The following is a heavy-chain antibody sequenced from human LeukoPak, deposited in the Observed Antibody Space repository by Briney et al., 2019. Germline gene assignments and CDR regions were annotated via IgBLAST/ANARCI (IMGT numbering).Heavy chain of an antibody. CDR1: GFTFNSYG. V-gene: IGHV3-33*01. J-gene: IGHJ4*02. CDR2: IWYDGSNK. CDR3: ARRQIYFDY. Sequence: GGSLRLSCAASGFTFNSYGIHWVRQAPGKGLEWVAFIWYDGSNKYYADSVKGRFTISRDNSKNTLYLQMNSLRAEDTAVYYCARRQIYFDYWGQGTLVTVSS.